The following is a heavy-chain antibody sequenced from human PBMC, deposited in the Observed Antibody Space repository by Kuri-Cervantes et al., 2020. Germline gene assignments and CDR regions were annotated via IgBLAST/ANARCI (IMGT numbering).Heavy chain of an antibody. CDR2: IYYSGST. CDR1: GGSISSSSYY. CDR3: ASRPDSSGYYIDY. V-gene: IGHV4-39*07. Sequence: GSLRLSCTVSGGSISSSSYYWGWIRQPPGKGLEWIGSIYYSGSTYYNPSLKSRVTISVDTSKNQFSLKLSSVTAADTAVYYCASRPDSSGYYIDYWGQGTLVTVSS. D-gene: IGHD3-22*01. J-gene: IGHJ4*02.